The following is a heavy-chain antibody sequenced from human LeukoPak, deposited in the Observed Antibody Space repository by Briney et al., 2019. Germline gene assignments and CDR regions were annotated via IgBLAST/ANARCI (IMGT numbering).Heavy chain of an antibody. CDR1: GFTFSSYF. J-gene: IGHJ4*02. D-gene: IGHD6-19*01. V-gene: IGHV3-21*01. Sequence: GGSPRLSCAASGFTFSSYFMNWVRQAPGKGLECVSSISSSSRYIYYADSVKGRFTISRDNAKNSLYLQMNSLRAEDTAVYYCARDRDSSGWSGFDYRGQGTLVTVSS. CDR2: ISSSSRYI. CDR3: ARDRDSSGWSGFDY.